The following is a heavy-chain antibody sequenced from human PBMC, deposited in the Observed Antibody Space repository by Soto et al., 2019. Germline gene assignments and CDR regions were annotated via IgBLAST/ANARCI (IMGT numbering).Heavy chain of an antibody. Sequence: TLSLTSTSSGPSATSYYYHCIRQPPGKGLDWYGYIYYSGRTNYNPTLKSRVSTSVDTSKNKFSLKRSSVTAADTVVYYCAGRYGYSFDYWGQGTMVNVS. CDR3: AGRYGYSFDY. D-gene: IGHD4-17*01. CDR1: GPSATSYY. J-gene: IGHJ4*02. CDR2: IYYSGRT. V-gene: IGHV4-59*08.